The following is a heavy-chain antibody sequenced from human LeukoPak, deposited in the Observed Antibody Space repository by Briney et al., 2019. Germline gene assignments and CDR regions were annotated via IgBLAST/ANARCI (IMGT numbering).Heavy chain of an antibody. D-gene: IGHD3-10*01. CDR2: IYYTGNT. CDR3: TXXDGYGLIRI. V-gene: IGHV4-39*07. J-gene: IGHJ3*02. Sequence: CXVSGDSITGYYWGWIRQPPGKGLEWIGNIYYTGNTYYNSSLKSRVTISLDTSKNQFSLKVISMNAADTAAYYCTXXDGYGLIRICGRGTMVTVSS. CDR1: GDSITGYY.